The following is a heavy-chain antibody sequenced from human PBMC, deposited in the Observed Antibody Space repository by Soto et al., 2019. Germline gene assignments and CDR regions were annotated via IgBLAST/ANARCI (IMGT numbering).Heavy chain of an antibody. CDR1: GGSISSYY. CDR2: IYYSGST. V-gene: IGHV4-59*01. Sequence: SETLSLTCTVSGGSISSYYWSWIRQPTGKGLEWIGYIYYSGSTNYNPCLKSRVTIPVDTSKNQFSLKLSSVTAADTGVYYCARDLGTSDFWSGYYNWFDPWGQGTLVTVSS. J-gene: IGHJ5*02. CDR3: ARDLGTSDFWSGYYNWFDP. D-gene: IGHD3-3*01.